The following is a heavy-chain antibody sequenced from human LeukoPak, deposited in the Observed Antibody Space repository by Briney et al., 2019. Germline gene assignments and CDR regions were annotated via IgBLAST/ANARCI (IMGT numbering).Heavy chain of an antibody. V-gene: IGHV3-43*01. CDR1: GFTFDDHT. Sequence: GGSLRLSCAASGFTFDDHTMHWVRQVPGKCLEWVSLISWDAASTSYADSVKGRFTISRDNSKNSLYLQMNSLRSEDTAFYYCTKDIGGRSGYSYWFFDLWGRGTLVTVSS. CDR2: ISWDAAST. CDR3: TKDIGGRSGYSYWFFDL. J-gene: IGHJ2*01. D-gene: IGHD3-22*01.